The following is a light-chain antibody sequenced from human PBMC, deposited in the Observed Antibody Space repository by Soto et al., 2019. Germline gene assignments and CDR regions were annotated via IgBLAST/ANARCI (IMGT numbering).Light chain of an antibody. CDR3: STWDDRLSGII. J-gene: IGLJ2*01. CDR1: SSNIGRNY. CDR2: RND. Sequence: QSVLTQPPSASGTPGQRVSISCSGSSSNIGRNYVYWYQKVPGMAPKLLVFRNDQRPYGVPDRFSGSKSGTSASLAISRRRSDDEADYFCSTWDDRLSGIIFGGGTKLIVL. V-gene: IGLV1-47*01.